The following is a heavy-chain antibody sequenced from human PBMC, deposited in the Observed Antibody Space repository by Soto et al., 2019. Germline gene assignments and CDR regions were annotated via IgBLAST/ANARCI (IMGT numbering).Heavy chain of an antibody. Sequence: EEHLVESGGGLVQPGGSLRLSCAASGFTFTEYWMHWVRQVPGKGLVWVSRINADGTRTNYADSVKGRFTISRDNAKNTVYLQMNSLRAEDTAVFYCARGIKNYYGTDVWGQGPTLTVSS. J-gene: IGHJ6*02. D-gene: IGHD3-16*01. CDR3: ARGIKNYYGTDV. V-gene: IGHV3-74*01. CDR1: GFTFTEYW. CDR2: INADGTRT.